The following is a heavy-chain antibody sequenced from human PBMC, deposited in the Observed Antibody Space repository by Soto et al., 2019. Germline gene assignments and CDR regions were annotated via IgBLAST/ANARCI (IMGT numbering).Heavy chain of an antibody. Sequence: SETLSLTCAVYGGSFSGYYWSWIRQPPGKGLEWIGEINHSGSTNYNPSLKSRVTISVDTSKNQFSLKLSSVTAADTAVYYCARGRVTIFGVAIGPYYYYGMDVWGQGTTVTVS. CDR3: ARGRVTIFGVAIGPYYYYGMDV. CDR2: INHSGST. CDR1: GGSFSGYY. D-gene: IGHD3-3*01. V-gene: IGHV4-34*01. J-gene: IGHJ6*02.